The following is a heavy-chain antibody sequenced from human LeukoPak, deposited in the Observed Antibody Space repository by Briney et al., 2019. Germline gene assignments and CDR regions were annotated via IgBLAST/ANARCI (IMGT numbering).Heavy chain of an antibody. J-gene: IGHJ4*02. CDR3: AKFNYVDFDY. CDR2: IRDDGSNK. CDR1: GFTFSSYG. V-gene: IGHV3-30*02. D-gene: IGHD1-7*01. Sequence: GGSLRLSCAASGFTFSSYGMHWARQAPGKGLAWVAFIRDDGSNKYYTDSVKGRFTISRDNSKNTQYLQMNSLRAEDTAVYYCAKFNYVDFDYWGQGTLVTVSS.